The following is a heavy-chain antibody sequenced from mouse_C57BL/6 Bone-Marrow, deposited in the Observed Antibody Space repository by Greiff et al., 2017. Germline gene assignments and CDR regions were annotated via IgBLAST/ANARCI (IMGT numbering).Heavy chain of an antibody. CDR3: AKLGRAMDY. Sequence: VQLQESGAELARPGASVKMSCKASGYTFTSYTMHWVKQRPGQGLEWIGYINPSSGYTKYNQKFKDKATLTADKSSSAAYMQLSSLTSEDSAVYYCAKLGRAMDYWGQGTSVTVSS. J-gene: IGHJ4*01. D-gene: IGHD4-1*01. V-gene: IGHV1-4*01. CDR2: INPSSGYT. CDR1: GYTFTSYT.